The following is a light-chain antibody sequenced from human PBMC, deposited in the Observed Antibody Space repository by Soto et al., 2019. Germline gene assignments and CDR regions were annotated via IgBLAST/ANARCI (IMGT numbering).Light chain of an antibody. J-gene: IGKJ5*01. V-gene: IGKV1-5*03. CDR3: QQYKIYPIT. CDR2: TAS. Sequence: MSQSPSALSSTVGDRVTITCRASRSISSCLGWYQQRPGKAPKLLIYTASSLQSGVPSRFSGSGSGTDFTLTISSLQPEDFATYYCQQYKIYPITFGQG. CDR1: RSISSC.